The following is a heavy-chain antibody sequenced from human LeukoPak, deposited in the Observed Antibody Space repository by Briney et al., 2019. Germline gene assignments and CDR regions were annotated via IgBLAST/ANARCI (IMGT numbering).Heavy chain of an antibody. CDR3: ARGRKITMIVVTRTVGFGP. D-gene: IGHD3-22*01. V-gene: IGHV4-34*01. Sequence: SETLSLTCAVYGGSFSGYYWSWIRQPPGKGLEWIGEINHSGSTNYNPSLKSRVTISVDTSKNQFSLKLSSVTAADTAAYYCARGRKITMIVVTRTVGFGPWGQGTLVTVSS. CDR2: INHSGST. CDR1: GGSFSGYY. J-gene: IGHJ5*02.